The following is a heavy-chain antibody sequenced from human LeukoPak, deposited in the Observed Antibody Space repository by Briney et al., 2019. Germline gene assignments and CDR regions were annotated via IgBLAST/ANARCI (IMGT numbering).Heavy chain of an antibody. CDR1: GFTFSSYW. V-gene: IGHV3-7*04. J-gene: IGHJ4*02. CDR3: ARAAIAAAGPFDY. D-gene: IGHD6-13*01. CDR2: IKQDGSEK. Sequence: GGSLRLSCAASGFTFSSYWMSWVRQAPGKGLEWVANIKQDGSEKYYVDSVKGRFTISRDNAKNSLYLQMNSLRAEDTAMYYCARAAIAAAGPFDYWGQGALVTVSS.